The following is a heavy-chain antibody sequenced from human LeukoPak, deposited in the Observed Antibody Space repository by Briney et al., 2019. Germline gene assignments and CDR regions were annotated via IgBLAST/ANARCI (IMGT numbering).Heavy chain of an antibody. D-gene: IGHD1-26*01. J-gene: IGHJ3*01. CDR2: ITYHGSNK. Sequence: GGSLRLSCAASRFTFSTHSMHWVRQAPGKGLEWVAVITYHGSNKHYADSVNGRFTISRDNSKNSLYLQMHSLRPEDTAVYYCARAYSGSFYEAFDFWGQGTMVTGSS. CDR3: ARAYSGSFYEAFDF. V-gene: IGHV3-30-3*01. CDR1: RFTFSTHS.